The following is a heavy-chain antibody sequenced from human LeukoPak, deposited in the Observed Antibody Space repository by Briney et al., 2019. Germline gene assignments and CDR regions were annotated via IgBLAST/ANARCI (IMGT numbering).Heavy chain of an antibody. CDR3: AKVGDIVVVVAAFDY. D-gene: IGHD2-15*01. V-gene: IGHV3-30*18. CDR1: GFTFSSYG. CDR2: ISYDGSNK. J-gene: IGHJ4*02. Sequence: GRSLRLSCAASGFTFSSYGMHWVRQAPGKGLEWVAVISYDGSNKYYADSVKGRFTISRDNSKNTLYLQMNSLRAEDTAVYYCAKVGDIVVVVAAFDYWGQGTLVTVSS.